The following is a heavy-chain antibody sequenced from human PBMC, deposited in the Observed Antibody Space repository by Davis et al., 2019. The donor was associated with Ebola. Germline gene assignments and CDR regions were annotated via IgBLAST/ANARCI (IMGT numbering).Heavy chain of an antibody. CDR1: GFTLSNYA. V-gene: IGHV3-30-3*01. Sequence: PGGFLRLSCAASGFTLSNYAMHWVRQAPGKGLEWVAVISNDGSNKYYADSVKGRFTISRDNSKNSLFVQMNSLRGEDTAVYYCAKDGAVAGTNYYYYMDVWGKGTTVTVSS. CDR3: AKDGAVAGTNYYYYMDV. CDR2: ISNDGSNK. J-gene: IGHJ6*03. D-gene: IGHD6-13*01.